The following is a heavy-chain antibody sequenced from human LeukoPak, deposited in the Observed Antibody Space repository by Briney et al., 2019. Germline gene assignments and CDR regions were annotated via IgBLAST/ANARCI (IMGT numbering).Heavy chain of an antibody. D-gene: IGHD3-10*01. CDR2: INHSGST. V-gene: IGHV4-34*01. CDR1: GGSFSGYY. J-gene: IGHJ4*02. Sequence: SETLSLTCAVYGGSFSGYYWSWIRQPPGKGLEWIGEINHSGSTNYNPSLKSRVTISVDTSKNQFSLKLSSVTAADTAVYYCARGRNRSRYGSGNFDYWGQGTLVTVSS. CDR3: ARGRNRSRYGSGNFDY.